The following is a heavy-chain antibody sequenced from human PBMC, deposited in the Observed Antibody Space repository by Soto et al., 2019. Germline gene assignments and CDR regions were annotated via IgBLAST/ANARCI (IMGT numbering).Heavy chain of an antibody. CDR2: IDPSDSYT. Sequence: GESLKISCKGSGYSFTSYWISWVRQMPGKGLEWMGRIDPSDSYTNYSPSFQGHVTISADRSISTAYLQWSSLKASDTAMYYCARPNGHALAAPLDVWGQGTTVTVSS. CDR1: GYSFTSYW. CDR3: ARPNGHALAAPLDV. D-gene: IGHD6-25*01. J-gene: IGHJ6*02. V-gene: IGHV5-10-1*01.